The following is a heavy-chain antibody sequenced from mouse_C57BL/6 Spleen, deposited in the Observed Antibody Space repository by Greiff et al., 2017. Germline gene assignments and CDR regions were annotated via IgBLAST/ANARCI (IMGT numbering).Heavy chain of an antibody. Sequence: QVQLQQPGAELVKPGASVKLSCKASGYTFTSYWMHWVKQRPGQGLEWIGMIHPNSGSTNYNEKFKSKATLTVDKSSSTAYMQLSSLTSEDSAVYYCAYYYGSRGNYFDYWGQGTTLTVSS. J-gene: IGHJ2*01. CDR1: GYTFTSYW. CDR2: IHPNSGST. D-gene: IGHD1-1*01. V-gene: IGHV1-64*01. CDR3: AYYYGSRGNYFDY.